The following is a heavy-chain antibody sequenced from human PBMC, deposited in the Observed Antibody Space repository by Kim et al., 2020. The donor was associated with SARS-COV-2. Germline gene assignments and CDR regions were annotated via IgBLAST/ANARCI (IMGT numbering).Heavy chain of an antibody. V-gene: IGHV1-8*01. D-gene: IGHD6-25*01. Sequence: ASVKVSCKASGYTFTSYDINWVRQATGQGLEWMGWMNPNSGNTGYAQKFQGRVTMTRNTSISTAYMELSSLRSEDTAVYYCARAKQRWKNFDYWGQGTLVTVSS. J-gene: IGHJ4*02. CDR1: GYTFTSYD. CDR2: MNPNSGNT. CDR3: ARAKQRWKNFDY.